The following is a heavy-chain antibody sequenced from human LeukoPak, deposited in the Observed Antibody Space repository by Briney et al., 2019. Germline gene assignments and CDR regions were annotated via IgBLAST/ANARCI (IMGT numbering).Heavy chain of an antibody. Sequence: PSETLSLTCAVSGYSISSGYYWGWIRQPPGKGLEWIGSIYHSGSTYYNPSLKSRVTISVDTSKNQFSLRLSSVTAADTAVYYCARGPKDSSGYQFDYWGQGTLVSVSS. CDR2: IYHSGST. D-gene: IGHD3-22*01. CDR1: GYSISSGYY. J-gene: IGHJ4*02. CDR3: ARGPKDSSGYQFDY. V-gene: IGHV4-38-2*01.